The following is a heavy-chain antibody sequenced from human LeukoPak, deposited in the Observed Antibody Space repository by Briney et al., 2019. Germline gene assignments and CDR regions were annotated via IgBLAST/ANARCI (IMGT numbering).Heavy chain of an antibody. J-gene: IGHJ6*04. V-gene: IGHV3-23*01. CDR3: AKPPNYGAYYYGMDV. CDR2: ISYNGGST. D-gene: IGHD4/OR15-4a*01. CDR1: GFTFTNYA. Sequence: GGSLRLSCAASGFTFTNYAMSWVRQAPGKGLDWVSAISYNGGSTYYSDSVKGRFTISRDNSKNTVYLQMNSLRAEDTAVYYCAKPPNYGAYYYGMDVWGKGTTVTVSS.